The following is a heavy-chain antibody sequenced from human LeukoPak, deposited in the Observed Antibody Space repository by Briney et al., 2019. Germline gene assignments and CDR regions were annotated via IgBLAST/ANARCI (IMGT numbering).Heavy chain of an antibody. CDR1: GFTFSSYS. Sequence: GGSLRLSCAASGFTFSSYSMNWVRQAPGKGLEWVSSISSSSSYIYYADSVKGRFTISRDNAKNSLYLHMNSLRAEDTAVYYCASSTSYYYGSGSFYGMDVWGKGTTVTVSS. CDR3: ASSTSYYYGSGSFYGMDV. D-gene: IGHD3-10*01. CDR2: ISSSSSYI. V-gene: IGHV3-21*01. J-gene: IGHJ6*04.